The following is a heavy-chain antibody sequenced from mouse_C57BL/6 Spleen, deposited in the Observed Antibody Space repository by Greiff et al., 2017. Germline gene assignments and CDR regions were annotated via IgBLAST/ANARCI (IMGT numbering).Heavy chain of an antibody. CDR1: GYAFSSSW. D-gene: IGHD2-5*01. CDR3: ARSQAYYSNYGFDY. V-gene: IGHV1-82*01. J-gene: IGHJ2*01. CDR2: IYPGDGDT. Sequence: QVQLKESGPELVKPGASVKISCKASGYAFSSSWMNWVKQRPGKGLEWIGRIYPGDGDTNYNGKFKGKATLTADKSSSTAYMQLSSLTSEDSAVYFCARSQAYYSNYGFDYWGQGTTLTVSS.